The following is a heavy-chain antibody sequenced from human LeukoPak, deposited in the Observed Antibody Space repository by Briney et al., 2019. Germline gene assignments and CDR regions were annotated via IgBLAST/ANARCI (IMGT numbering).Heavy chain of an antibody. V-gene: IGHV1-46*01. CDR1: GYTFTSYY. D-gene: IGHD4-17*01. Sequence: ASVKVSCKASGYTFTSYYMHWVRQAPGQGLEWMGIINPSGSSTRYAQKFQGRVTMTRDTSTSTVYMELSSLRSEDTAVYYCARNPVTTKYFDYWGQGTVVTVSS. J-gene: IGHJ4*02. CDR3: ARNPVTTKYFDY. CDR2: INPSGSST.